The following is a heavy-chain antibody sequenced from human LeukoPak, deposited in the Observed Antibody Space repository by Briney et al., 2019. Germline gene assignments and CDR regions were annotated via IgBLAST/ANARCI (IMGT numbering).Heavy chain of an antibody. V-gene: IGHV3-23*01. CDR2: ISGSGGST. Sequence: PGGTLRLSCAASGFTFSSYGMSWVRQAPGKGLEGVSAISGSGGSTYYADSVKGRFTIYRDNSKKKLYLQMKSLRAEDTAVYYCAKDGQPWELWSYFDYWGQGTLVTVSS. CDR1: GFTFSSYG. CDR3: AKDGQPWELWSYFDY. J-gene: IGHJ4*02. D-gene: IGHD1-26*01.